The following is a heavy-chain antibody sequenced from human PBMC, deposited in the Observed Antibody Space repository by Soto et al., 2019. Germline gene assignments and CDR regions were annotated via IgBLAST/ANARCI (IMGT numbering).Heavy chain of an antibody. D-gene: IGHD6-13*01. CDR2: INPNSGGT. CDR3: ARGGVAAAEGWFDP. V-gene: IGHV1-2*04. J-gene: IGHJ5*02. Sequence: ASVKVSCKASGYTFTGYYMHWVRQAPGQGLEWMGWINPNSGGTNCAQKFQGWVTMTRDTSISTAYMELSRLRSDDTAVYYCARGGVAAAEGWFDPWGQGTLVTVSS. CDR1: GYTFTGYY.